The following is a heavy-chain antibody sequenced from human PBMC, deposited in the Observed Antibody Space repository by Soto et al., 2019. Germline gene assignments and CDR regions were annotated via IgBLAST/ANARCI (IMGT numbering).Heavy chain of an antibody. J-gene: IGHJ4*02. D-gene: IGHD6-13*01. Sequence: PGGSLRLSCVASGFTFSSHWMSWVRQAPGKGLEWVANIKQEGSEKNYGDSVKGRFTISRDNAKNSLYLQMNSLRVEDTAVYYCAREYTSTWSLYYFDYWGKGSLVTVSS. CDR3: AREYTSTWSLYYFDY. CDR1: GFTFSSHW. V-gene: IGHV3-7*03. CDR2: IKQEGSEK.